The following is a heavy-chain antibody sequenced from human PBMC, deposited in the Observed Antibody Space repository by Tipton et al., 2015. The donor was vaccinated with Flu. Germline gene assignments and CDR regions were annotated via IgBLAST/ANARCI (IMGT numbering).Heavy chain of an antibody. CDR3: ARDSGGGPAAASGEEYGMAA. CDR1: GDSISTSNW. CDR2: IYHNGST. V-gene: IGHV4-4*02. J-gene: IGHJ6*02. D-gene: IGHD6-13*01. Sequence: TLSLTCAVSGDSISTSNWWSWVRQPPGKGLEWIGEIYHNGSTNYNPSLKSLVSISVDNSKNLFSLKLTSVTAADTAVYYCARDSGGGPAAASGEEYGMAAWGHGTAVTVSS.